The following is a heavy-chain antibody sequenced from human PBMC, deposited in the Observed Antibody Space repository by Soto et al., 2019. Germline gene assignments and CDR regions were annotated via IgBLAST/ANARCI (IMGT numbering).Heavy chain of an antibody. CDR2: ISTYNGNT. D-gene: IGHD5-18*01. Sequence: QVQLVQSGAEVKKPGASVKVSSKASGYNFTSYGIRWVRQAPGQGLEWMGWISTYNGNTNSAQKLQGRVTMTTDTSTSIAYMELRSLTSDDTAVYYGASDYSDGMFGDWGQGTLVTVSS. J-gene: IGHJ4*02. V-gene: IGHV1-18*01. CDR3: ASDYSDGMFGD. CDR1: GYNFTSYG.